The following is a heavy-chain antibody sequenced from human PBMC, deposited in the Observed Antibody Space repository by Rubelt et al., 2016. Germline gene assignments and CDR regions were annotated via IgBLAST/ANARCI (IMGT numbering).Heavy chain of an antibody. CDR3: AGGITIFGVASGYFDY. CDR2: IYYSGST. CDR1: GGSISSSSYY. V-gene: IGHV4-61*05. J-gene: IGHJ4*02. Sequence: QLQLQESGPGLVKPSETLSLTCTVSGGSISSSSYYWGWIRQPPGQGLEWIGYIYYSGSTNDDPSLKSRVTISVATSKNQFSLKLSSVTAADTAVYYCAGGITIFGVASGYFDYWGQGTLVTVSS. D-gene: IGHD3-3*01.